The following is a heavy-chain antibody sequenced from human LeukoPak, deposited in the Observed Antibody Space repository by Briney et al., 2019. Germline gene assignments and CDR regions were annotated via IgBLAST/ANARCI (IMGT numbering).Heavy chain of an antibody. Sequence: GGSLRLSCAASGFTFSSYWMSWVRQAPGKGLEWVANIKQDGSEKYYVDSVKGRFTISRDNAKNSLYLQMNSLRAEDTAVYYCARGPRRWYYDSSGYPYYFDYWGQGTLVTVSS. CDR3: ARGPRRWYYDSSGYPYYFDY. D-gene: IGHD3-22*01. CDR2: IKQDGSEK. CDR1: GFTFSSYW. V-gene: IGHV3-7*01. J-gene: IGHJ4*02.